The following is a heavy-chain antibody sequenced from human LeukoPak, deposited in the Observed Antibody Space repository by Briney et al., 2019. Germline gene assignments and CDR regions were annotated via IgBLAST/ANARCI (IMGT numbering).Heavy chain of an antibody. Sequence: GGSLRLSCAASGFTFSSYSMNWVRQAPGKGLEGVSSISSSSSYIYYADSVKGRFTIFRDYAKNSLYLQMNSLRVEDTAVYYCAKVAKYYYGPETYYFFEQWGQGTPVTASS. CDR1: GFTFSSYS. V-gene: IGHV3-21*01. J-gene: IGHJ4*02. CDR3: AKVAKYYYGPETYYFFEQ. CDR2: ISSSSSYI. D-gene: IGHD3-10*01.